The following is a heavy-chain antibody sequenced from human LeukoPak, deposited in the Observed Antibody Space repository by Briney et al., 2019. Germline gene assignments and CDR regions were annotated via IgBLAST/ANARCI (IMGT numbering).Heavy chain of an antibody. CDR3: ARGVPYYYGSGSSIDY. CDR2: IYYSGST. D-gene: IGHD3-10*01. Sequence: SEXXXLTXXVSGGSISSSSYYWXWXRQPPGXGXEWXGSIYYSGSTYYNPSLKSRVTISVDTSKNQFSLKLSSVTAADTAVYYCARGVPYYYGSGSSIDYWGQGTLVTVSS. V-gene: IGHV4-39*07. CDR1: GGSISSSSYY. J-gene: IGHJ4*02.